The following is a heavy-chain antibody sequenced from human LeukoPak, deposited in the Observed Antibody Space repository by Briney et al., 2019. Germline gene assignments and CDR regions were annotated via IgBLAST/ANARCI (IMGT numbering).Heavy chain of an antibody. CDR2: IYYSGST. CDR1: GGSIRSYY. Sequence: SETLSLTCTVSGGSIRSYYWSWIRQPPGKGLEWIGYIYYSGSTNYNPSLKSRVTISVDTSKNQFSLKLSSVTAADTAVYYCARDHGDYWYFDLWGRGTLVTVSS. J-gene: IGHJ2*01. D-gene: IGHD4-17*01. V-gene: IGHV4-59*01. CDR3: ARDHGDYWYFDL.